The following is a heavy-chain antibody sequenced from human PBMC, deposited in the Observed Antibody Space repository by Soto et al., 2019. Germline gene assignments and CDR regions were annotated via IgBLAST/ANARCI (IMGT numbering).Heavy chain of an antibody. V-gene: IGHV5-51*01. CDR3: ARLSGGQCSGGSCYGFDP. CDR1: GDEFIHYW. CDR2: MQPSDSET. Sequence: AEPMKISAKASGDEFIHYWIGWVRQMPGKGLEWLGIMQPSDSETRNRPSFEGQVNISVDKSIRTAYLQWSSLKATDIGMFYCARLSGGQCSGGSCYGFDPWGQGTLVTVSS. J-gene: IGHJ5*02. D-gene: IGHD2-15*01.